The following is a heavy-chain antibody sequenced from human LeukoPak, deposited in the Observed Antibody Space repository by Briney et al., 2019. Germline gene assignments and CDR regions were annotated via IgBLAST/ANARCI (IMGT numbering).Heavy chain of an antibody. CDR2: ISAYNGNT. D-gene: IGHD4-17*01. J-gene: IGHJ4*02. V-gene: IGHV1-18*04. CDR3: ARVGRVTTGLDY. CDR1: GYTFTGYY. Sequence: ASVKVSCKASGYTFTGYYMHWVRQAPGQGLEWMGWISAYNGNTNYAQKLQGRVTMTTDTSTSTAYMELRSLRSDDTAVYYCARVGRVTTGLDYWGQGTLVTVSS.